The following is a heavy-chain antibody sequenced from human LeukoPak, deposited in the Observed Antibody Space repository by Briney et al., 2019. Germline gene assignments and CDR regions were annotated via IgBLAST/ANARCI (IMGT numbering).Heavy chain of an antibody. CDR2: ISWNSGSI. J-gene: IGHJ4*02. D-gene: IGHD2-15*01. V-gene: IGHV3-9*01. CDR1: GFTFDDYA. CDR3: ARDSGYCSGGSCYWGFFDY. Sequence: GGSLRLSCAASGFTFDDYAMHWVRQAPGKGLEWVSGISWNSGSIGYADSVKGRFTISRDNAKNTLYLQMNSLRAEDTAVYYCARDSGYCSGGSCYWGFFDYWGQGTLVTVSS.